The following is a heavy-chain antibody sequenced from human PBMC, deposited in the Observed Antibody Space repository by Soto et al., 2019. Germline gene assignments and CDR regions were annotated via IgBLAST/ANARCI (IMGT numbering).Heavy chain of an antibody. Sequence: PSETLSLTCSVYGGSFSGYYWSWISQPPGKGQEWTWEINHSGSTNYNPSLTSGGTMSADTSKIQFSLKLSSVSAADTAVYYCARVGYCSSTSSSYIDNWGEGTLVTVSS. V-gene: IGHV4-34*01. D-gene: IGHD2-2*01. CDR2: INHSGST. J-gene: IGHJ4*01. CDR3: ARVGYCSSTSSSYIDN. CDR1: GGSFSGYY.